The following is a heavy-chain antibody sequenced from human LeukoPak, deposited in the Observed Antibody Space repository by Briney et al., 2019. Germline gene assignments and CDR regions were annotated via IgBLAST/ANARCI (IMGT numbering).Heavy chain of an antibody. CDR2: IYYSGST. CDR1: GVSISSGDYY. V-gene: IGHV4-30-4*08. Sequence: SQTLSLTSTVSGVSISSGDYYWSWIRQPPGKGLEWIGYIYYSGSTYYNPSLKSRVTISVDTSRNQFSLKLSSVTAADTAVYYCARVSGGSGSYRYYFDYWGQGTLVTVSS. J-gene: IGHJ4*02. D-gene: IGHD3-10*01. CDR3: ARVSGGSGSYRYYFDY.